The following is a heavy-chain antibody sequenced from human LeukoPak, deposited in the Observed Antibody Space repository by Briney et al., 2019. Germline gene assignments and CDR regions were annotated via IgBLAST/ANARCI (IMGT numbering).Heavy chain of an antibody. CDR1: GFTFGDYA. J-gene: IGHJ4*02. CDR3: TRVGIAVAPFDY. D-gene: IGHD6-19*01. CDR2: IRSKAYGGTT. V-gene: IGHV3-49*04. Sequence: GGSLRLSCTASGFTFGDYAMSWVRQAPGKGLEWVGFIRSKAYGGTTEYAAPVKGRFTISRDDSKSIAYLQMNSLKTEDTAVYYCTRVGIAVAPFDYWGQGTLVTVSS.